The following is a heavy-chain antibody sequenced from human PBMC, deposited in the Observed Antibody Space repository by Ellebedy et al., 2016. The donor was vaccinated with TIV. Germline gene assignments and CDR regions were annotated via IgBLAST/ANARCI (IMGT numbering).Heavy chain of an antibody. CDR1: GNTLSIYE. D-gene: IGHD3-10*01. Sequence: ASVKVSCXASGNTLSIYEINWLRRASRQGLEWMGRVLPNSEKTDFAQNFQGRVTMTRNTSISTAYMELSSLRSEDTAIYYCTRGMVRGRPDMDVWGQGTTVTVSS. V-gene: IGHV1-8*01. CDR2: VLPNSEKT. CDR3: TRGMVRGRPDMDV. J-gene: IGHJ6*02.